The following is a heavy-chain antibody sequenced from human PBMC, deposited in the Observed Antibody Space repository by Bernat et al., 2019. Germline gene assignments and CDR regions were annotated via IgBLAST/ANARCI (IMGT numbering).Heavy chain of an antibody. CDR3: AEDCAQQWLVRGVELDY. V-gene: IGHV3-23*01. D-gene: IGHD6-19*01. J-gene: IGHJ4*02. CDR2: ISGSGGST. CDR1: GFTFSSYA. Sequence: EVQLLESGGGLVQPGGSLRLSCAASGFTFSSYAMSWVRQAPGKGLEWVSAISGSGGSTYYADSVKGRFTISRDNSKNTLYLQMNSLRAEDTAVYYCAEDCAQQWLVRGVELDYWGQGTLVTVSS.